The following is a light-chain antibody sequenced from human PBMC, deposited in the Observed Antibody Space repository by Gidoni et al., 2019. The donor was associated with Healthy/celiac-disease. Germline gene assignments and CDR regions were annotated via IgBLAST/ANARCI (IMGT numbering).Light chain of an antibody. V-gene: IGKV1-39*01. CDR2: AAS. Sequence: DSQMTQSPSSLSASVGDRVTITCRASQSISSYLNWYQQKPGKAPKLLIYAASSLQSGVPSRFSGSGSGTDFTLTISSLQPEDFATYNCQQSYSTPNTFXQXTKLEIK. CDR3: QQSYSTPNT. CDR1: QSISSY. J-gene: IGKJ2*01.